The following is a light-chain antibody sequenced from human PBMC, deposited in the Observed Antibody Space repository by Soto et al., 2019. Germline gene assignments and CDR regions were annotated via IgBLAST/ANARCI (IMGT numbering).Light chain of an antibody. V-gene: IGKV1-12*01. CDR3: HQSNSFPLT. J-gene: IGKJ4*01. CDR2: AAS. CDR1: QGINSW. Sequence: DIQMTQSQSSVSASVGDRVTITCRASQGINSWLAWYQQKPGKAPTLLIYAASSLQSGVPSRFSGSGSGTDFTLTISSRQPEDFATYYCHQSNSFPLTFGGGTKVEIK.